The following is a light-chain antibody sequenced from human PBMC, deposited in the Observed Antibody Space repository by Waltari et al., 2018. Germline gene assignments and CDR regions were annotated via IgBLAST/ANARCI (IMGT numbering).Light chain of an antibody. Sequence: EIVLTPSPGTLALSPGERATLSCRASQSVGRALAWYQPKPGQAPRLLIYDASSRATGISDKFSGSGSGTDFSLTISRVEPEDFAVYFCQMYVRLPVTFGQGTKVEVK. CDR2: DAS. J-gene: IGKJ1*01. V-gene: IGKV3-20*01. CDR1: QSVGRA. CDR3: QMYVRLPVT.